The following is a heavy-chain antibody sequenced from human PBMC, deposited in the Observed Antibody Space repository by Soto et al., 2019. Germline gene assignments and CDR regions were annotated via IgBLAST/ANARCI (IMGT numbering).Heavy chain of an antibody. D-gene: IGHD6-19*01. CDR1: GYTFTGYY. V-gene: IGHV1-2*02. Sequence: AASVKVSCKASGYTFTGYYMHWVRQAPGQGLEWMGWINPNSGGTNYAQKFQGRVTMTRDTSISTAYMELSRLRSDDTAVYYCAREQQWLVGGAFDIWGQGTMVTVSS. CDR2: INPNSGGT. CDR3: AREQQWLVGGAFDI. J-gene: IGHJ3*02.